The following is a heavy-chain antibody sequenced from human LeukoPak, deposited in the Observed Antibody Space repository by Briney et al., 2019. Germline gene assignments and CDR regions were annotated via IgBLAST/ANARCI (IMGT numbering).Heavy chain of an antibody. D-gene: IGHD5-18*01. V-gene: IGHV3-66*01. CDR1: GFTVSSNY. Sequence: GGSLRLSCAASGFTVSSNYMSWVRQAPGKGLEWVSVIYSGGSTYYADSVKGRFTISRDNSKNTLYLQMNSLRAEDTAVYYCARRSPGYSYFSFDYWGQGTLVTASS. CDR3: ARRSPGYSYFSFDY. J-gene: IGHJ4*02. CDR2: IYSGGST.